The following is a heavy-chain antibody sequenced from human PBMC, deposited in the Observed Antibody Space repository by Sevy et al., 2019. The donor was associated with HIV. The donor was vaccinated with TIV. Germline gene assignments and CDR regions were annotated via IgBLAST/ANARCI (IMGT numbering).Heavy chain of an antibody. CDR3: AKDAGGCRGGNGYWATNYYGMDV. CDR1: AFTFSTYA. D-gene: IGHD2-15*01. V-gene: IGHV3-30*18. Sequence: GGSLRLSCAASAFTFSTYAMHWVRQAPGKGLEWVAVVSYDGGNRHYADSVKGRFTISRDNSKNTLYLQMNSLRGEDTAVYYCAKDAGGCRGGNGYWATNYYGMDVWGQGTTVTVSS. CDR2: VSYDGGNR. J-gene: IGHJ6*02.